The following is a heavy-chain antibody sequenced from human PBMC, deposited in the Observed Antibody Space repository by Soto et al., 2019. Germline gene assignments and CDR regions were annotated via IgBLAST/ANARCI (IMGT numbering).Heavy chain of an antibody. CDR3: ARRWFGELLRPKSGHYYYGMDV. CDR1: GGTFSSYA. CDR2: IIPIFGTA. D-gene: IGHD3-10*01. Sequence: QVQLVQSGAEVKKPGSSVKVSCKASGGTFSSYAISWVRQAPGQGLEWMGGIIPIFGTANYAQKFQGRVKIAADECTSTAYMELSSLRSEDTAVYYCARRWFGELLRPKSGHYYYGMDVWGQGTTVTVSS. V-gene: IGHV1-69*01. J-gene: IGHJ6*02.